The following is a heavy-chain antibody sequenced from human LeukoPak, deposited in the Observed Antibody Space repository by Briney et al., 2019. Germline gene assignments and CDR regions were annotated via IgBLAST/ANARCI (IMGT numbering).Heavy chain of an antibody. Sequence: GGSLRLSCAASGFTFSTYAMSWVRQAPGKGLEWVSSISASGGSTYYVDSVKGRFTISRDNAKNTLYLQMNSLRAEDTAVYYCAREHYSGYDSYFDYWGQGALVTVSS. CDR3: AREHYSGYDSYFDY. CDR2: ISASGGST. V-gene: IGHV3-23*01. CDR1: GFTFSTYA. D-gene: IGHD5-12*01. J-gene: IGHJ4*02.